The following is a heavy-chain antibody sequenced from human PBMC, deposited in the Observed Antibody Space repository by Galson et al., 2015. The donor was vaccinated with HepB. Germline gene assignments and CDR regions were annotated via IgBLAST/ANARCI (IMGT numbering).Heavy chain of an antibody. CDR3: TSRSLGRSTFWLDL. Sequence: SLRLSCAASGFMFSGSAIHWVRQASGKGLEWIGRIRSERNSHATSYGQSVQGRFTMSRDDSENTAHLQMNSLKTDDTAVCYCTSRSLGRSTFWLDLWGQGTLVTVSS. J-gene: IGHJ5*02. D-gene: IGHD1-1*01. CDR1: GFMFSGSA. V-gene: IGHV3-73*01. CDR2: IRSERNSHAT.